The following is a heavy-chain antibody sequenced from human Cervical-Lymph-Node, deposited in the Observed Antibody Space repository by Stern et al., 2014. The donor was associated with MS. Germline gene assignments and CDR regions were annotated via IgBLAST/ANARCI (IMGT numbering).Heavy chain of an antibody. Sequence: QINLKESGPALVKPTQTLTLTCTFSGFSLRTSGMYVSWVRQSPGKALEWLALIDWDGDRYYATSLKDRLSISKVTSKNQVILTMTNMDPVDTGTYYCARINGGADGTGVDYWGQGTLVTVSS. CDR1: GFSLRTSGMY. J-gene: IGHJ4*02. CDR3: ARINGGADGTGVDY. D-gene: IGHD1/OR15-1a*01. V-gene: IGHV2-70*20. CDR2: IDWDGDR.